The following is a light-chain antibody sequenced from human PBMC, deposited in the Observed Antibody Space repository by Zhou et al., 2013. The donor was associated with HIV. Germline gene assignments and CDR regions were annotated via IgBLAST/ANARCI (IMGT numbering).Light chain of an antibody. CDR1: QSVSSN. V-gene: IGKV3-11*01. Sequence: EIVLTQSPATLSLSPGERASLSCRASQSVSSNLAWYQQKPGQAPRLLIYDASNRATGIPARFSGSGSGTDFTLTISSLEPEDFAVYYCQQRSSTFGQGTRLEIK. J-gene: IGKJ5*01. CDR3: QQRSST. CDR2: DAS.